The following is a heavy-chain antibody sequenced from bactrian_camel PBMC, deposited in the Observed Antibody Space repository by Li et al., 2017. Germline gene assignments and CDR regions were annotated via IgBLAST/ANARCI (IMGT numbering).Heavy chain of an antibody. Sequence: VQLVESGGGLVQTGGSLRLSCAASGFTFSSYDMSWVRQAPGKGLEWVSAINSGGGSTYYAEFLKGRFSISRDNAKNTLYLQMNSLETEDTAVYYCATVSPYAGVWSDKFSYWGQGTQVTVS. J-gene: IGHJ4*01. CDR1: GFTFSSYD. CDR2: INSGGGST. V-gene: IGHV3S40*01. CDR3: ATVSPYAGVWSDKFSY. D-gene: IGHD3*01.